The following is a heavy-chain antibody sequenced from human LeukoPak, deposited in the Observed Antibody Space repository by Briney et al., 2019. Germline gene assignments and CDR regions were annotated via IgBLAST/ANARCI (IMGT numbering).Heavy chain of an antibody. CDR3: GKVQNYYDSSCYQYYFHY. Sequence: PGGSLRLSCAASGFTFSSYAMSWVRQAPGKGGEWVSSISGSGGSTYYADSVKGRFTISRDNTKNTLYLQLNSLRADDTAVYYCGKVQNYYDSSCYQYYFHYWGQGTLVTVSS. CDR1: GFTFSSYA. J-gene: IGHJ4*02. D-gene: IGHD3-22*01. CDR2: ISGSGGST. V-gene: IGHV3-23*01.